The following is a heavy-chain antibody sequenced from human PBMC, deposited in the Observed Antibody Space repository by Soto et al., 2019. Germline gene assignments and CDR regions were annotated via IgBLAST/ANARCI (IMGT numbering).Heavy chain of an antibody. CDR3: VRERRGYCSGGSCSYNWFDP. D-gene: IGHD2-15*01. CDR2: IYYSGST. Sequence: PSETLSLTCTVSGGSISSGGYYWSWIRQHPGKGLEWIGYIYYSGSTYYNPSLKSRLTISVDTPKNQFSLKLSSVTAADTAVYYCVRERRGYCSGGSCSYNWFDPWGQGTLVTVSS. V-gene: IGHV4-31*03. J-gene: IGHJ5*02. CDR1: GGSISSGGYY.